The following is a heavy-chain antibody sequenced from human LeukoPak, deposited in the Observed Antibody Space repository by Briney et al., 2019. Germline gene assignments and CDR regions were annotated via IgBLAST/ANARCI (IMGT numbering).Heavy chain of an antibody. V-gene: IGHV1-18*01. CDR3: AGNYYDSSGYLS. CDR1: GYTFTSYG. CDR2: ISAYNGNT. J-gene: IGHJ4*02. D-gene: IGHD3-22*01. Sequence: GASVKVSCKTSGYTFTSYGISWVRQAPGQGLEWMGWISAYNGNTSYAQEFQGRVTMTTDTMTTDTSTSTAYMELRSLRSDDTAVYYCAGNYYDSSGYLSWGQGTLVTVSS.